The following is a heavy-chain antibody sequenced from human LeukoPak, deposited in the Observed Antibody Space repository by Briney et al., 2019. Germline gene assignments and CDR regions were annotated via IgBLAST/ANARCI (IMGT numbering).Heavy chain of an antibody. CDR2: ISGSGRSI. CDR1: GFTFSDYG. J-gene: IGHJ4*02. V-gene: IGHV3-21*01. D-gene: IGHD2-21*02. CDR3: GRDYFYCGGDSFVNY. Sequence: GGSLRLSCAASGFTFSDYGVNWVRQAPGKGLEWVSSISGSGRSIFYADSVRGRFTISRDNAKNSLYLQMNSLRAEDTAVYYCGRDYFYCGGDSFVNYWAQETLVTVPS.